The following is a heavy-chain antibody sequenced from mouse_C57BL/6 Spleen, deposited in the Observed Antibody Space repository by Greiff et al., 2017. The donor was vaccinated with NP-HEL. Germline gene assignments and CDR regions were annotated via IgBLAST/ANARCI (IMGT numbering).Heavy chain of an antibody. J-gene: IGHJ4*01. D-gene: IGHD1-1*01. V-gene: IGHV1-39*01. CDR1: GYSFTDYN. CDR3: ARRYYYGSSEAMDY. Sequence: VQLQQSGPELVKPGASVKISCKASGYSFTDYNMNWVKQSNGKSLEWIGVINPNYGTTSYNQKFKGKATLTVDQSSSTVYMQLNSLTSEDSAVYYCARRYYYGSSEAMDYWGQGTSVTVSS. CDR2: INPNYGTT.